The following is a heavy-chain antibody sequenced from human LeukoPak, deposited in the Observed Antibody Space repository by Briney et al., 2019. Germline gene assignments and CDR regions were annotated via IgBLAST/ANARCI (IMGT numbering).Heavy chain of an antibody. CDR1: GGTFSSYA. Sequence: SVKVSCKASGGTFSSYAISWVRQAPGQGLEWMGGIIPIFGTANYAQKFQGRVTITTDESTSTAYMELSSLRSEDTAVYYCASTNHASGYSSSADNDAFDIWGQGTMVTVSS. CDR3: ASTNHASGYSSSADNDAFDI. CDR2: IIPIFGTA. V-gene: IGHV1-69*05. J-gene: IGHJ3*02. D-gene: IGHD6-6*01.